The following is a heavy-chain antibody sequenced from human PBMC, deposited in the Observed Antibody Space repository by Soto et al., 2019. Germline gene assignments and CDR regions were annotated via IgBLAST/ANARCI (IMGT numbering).Heavy chain of an antibody. CDR3: ARDRSNARIAVAGDFDP. Sequence: ASVKVYCKASGYTFTSYYMLWVRQAPGQGLEWMGIINPSGGSTSYAQKFQGRATMTRDTSTSTVYMELSSLRSEDTAVYYCARDRSNARIAVAGDFDPWGQGTLVTVSS. J-gene: IGHJ5*02. CDR1: GYTFTSYY. CDR2: INPSGGST. D-gene: IGHD6-19*01. V-gene: IGHV1-46*03.